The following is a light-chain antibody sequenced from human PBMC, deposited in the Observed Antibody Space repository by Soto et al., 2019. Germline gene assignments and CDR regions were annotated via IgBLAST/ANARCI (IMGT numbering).Light chain of an antibody. CDR2: LGS. CDR1: QSLLHSNGYNY. CDR3: MQALQTPPT. J-gene: IGKJ2*01. V-gene: IGKV2-28*01. Sequence: DIVMTQSPLSLPVTPGEPASISCRSSQSLLHSNGYNYLDWYLQKPGQSPQLLIYLGSSRASGVPERFSGSGSGTDFTLKISRVEAEDVGVYYCMQALQTPPTFGQGTKLEIK.